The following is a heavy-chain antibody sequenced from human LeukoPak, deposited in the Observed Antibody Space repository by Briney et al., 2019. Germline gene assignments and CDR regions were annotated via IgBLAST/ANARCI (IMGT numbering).Heavy chain of an antibody. J-gene: IGHJ4*02. CDR3: ARVASNYDFDY. Sequence: GGSLRLSCAASGFTFSSYAMSWVRQAPGKGLEWVSVISGSAGTYYADSVKGRFIISRDNSKNTLYLQMNSLRAEDTALYYCARVASNYDFDYWGQGTLVSVSS. CDR1: GFTFSSYA. V-gene: IGHV3-23*01. D-gene: IGHD4-11*01. CDR2: ISGSAGT.